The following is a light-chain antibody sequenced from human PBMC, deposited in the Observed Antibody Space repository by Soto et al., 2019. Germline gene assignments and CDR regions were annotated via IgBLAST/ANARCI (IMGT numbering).Light chain of an antibody. CDR1: QTFSNNF. CDR2: GAS. Sequence: IVLTQSPGTLSLSPGERATLSCRAIQTFSNNFLAWYQEKPGRGPRLLIYGASTRATGIPDRFSGSGSGTDFTLTISRLDPEDFAVYYCRQYGRSLEFAVGGGTKVDIK. CDR3: RQYGRSLEFA. J-gene: IGKJ4*01. V-gene: IGKV3-20*01.